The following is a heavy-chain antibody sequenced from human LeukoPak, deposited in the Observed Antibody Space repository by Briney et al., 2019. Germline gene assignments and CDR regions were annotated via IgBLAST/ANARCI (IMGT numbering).Heavy chain of an antibody. Sequence: GGSLRLSCAASGFTFSTYSMNWVRQAPGKGLNWVSYISGSSGTIYYADSVKGRFTISRDNAKSSLYLQMNSLRAEDTAVYYCARRSEFGVLYYMDVWGKGTTVTVSS. V-gene: IGHV3-48*01. CDR2: ISGSSGTI. CDR1: GFTFSTYS. J-gene: IGHJ6*03. CDR3: ARRSEFGVLYYMDV. D-gene: IGHD3-16*01.